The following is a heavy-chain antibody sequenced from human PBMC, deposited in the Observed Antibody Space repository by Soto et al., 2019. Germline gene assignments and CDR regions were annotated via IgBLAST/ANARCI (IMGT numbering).Heavy chain of an antibody. D-gene: IGHD3-10*01. V-gene: IGHV3-33*01. CDR1: GFTFSSFG. J-gene: IGHJ5*02. CDR2: IWHDGSKK. Sequence: QVQLVESGGGVVQPGRSLRLSCAASGFTFSSFGMHWVRQAPGKGLEWVAVIWHDGSKKYHADSVKGRFTISRDNSKNMVYLQMNRLRVEDTAVYYCARFYFGSEPWGQGTLVTVSS. CDR3: ARFYFGSEP.